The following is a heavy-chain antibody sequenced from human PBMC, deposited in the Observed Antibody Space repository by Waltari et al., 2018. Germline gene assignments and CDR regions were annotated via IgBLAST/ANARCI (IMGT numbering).Heavy chain of an antibody. CDR3: TRGRAVAGSYYFDY. J-gene: IGHJ4*02. CDR1: GFSASQNY. Sequence: EVQLVESGGGLIQPGGSLRLSCVVSGFSASQNYMSWVRQAPRKGLEWVSVIHSGGLTFYSGSVKGRFTISRDSSKNTLYLQMNSLRAEDTAVYYCTRGRAVAGSYYFDYWGQG. CDR2: IHSGGLT. V-gene: IGHV3-53*01. D-gene: IGHD6-13*01.